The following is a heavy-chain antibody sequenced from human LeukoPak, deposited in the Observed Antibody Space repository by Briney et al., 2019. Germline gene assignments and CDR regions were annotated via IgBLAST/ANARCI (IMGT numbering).Heavy chain of an antibody. CDR3: ARDPYSGNYGNYYYYYMDV. CDR1: GFTFNNYN. CDR2: ITSSGTYI. V-gene: IGHV3-21*01. J-gene: IGHJ6*03. Sequence: GGSLRLSCATSGFTFNNYNMNWVRQAPGRALEWVSSITSSGTYIFYADSVKGRFTISRDNAKNSLYLQMNSLGSEDTAVYYCARDPYSGNYGNYYYYYMDVWGKGTTVTVSS. D-gene: IGHD1-26*01.